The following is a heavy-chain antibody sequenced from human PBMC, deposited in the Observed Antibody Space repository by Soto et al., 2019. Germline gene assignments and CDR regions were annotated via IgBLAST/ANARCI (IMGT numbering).Heavy chain of an antibody. V-gene: IGHV4-31*03. D-gene: IGHD3-9*01. CDR2: ISYSGAT. CDR3: ARQSTMTGNYYFDY. J-gene: IGHJ4*02. CDR1: GDSISSRGFY. Sequence: SETLSLTCPVSGDSISSRGFYWNWIRHLPGKGLEWIGYISYSGATYYNPSLKSRLTISMDTSNNHFSLNLTSVTAADTAVYYCARQSTMTGNYYFDYWGPGTLLTVSS.